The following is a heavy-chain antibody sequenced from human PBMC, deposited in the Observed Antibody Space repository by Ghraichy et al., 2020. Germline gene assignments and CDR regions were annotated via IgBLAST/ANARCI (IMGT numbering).Heavy chain of an antibody. Sequence: GGSLRLSCAASGFTFSSYGMHWVRQAPGKGLEWVAFIRYDGRNEGSNKYYADSVKGRFTISRDNSKNTVYLQMNSLRAEDTAVYYCAKDLGDSSGYWGGAHWGQGTLVTVSS. D-gene: IGHD3-22*01. CDR3: AKDLGDSSGYWGGAH. J-gene: IGHJ4*02. CDR2: IRYDGRNEGSNK. CDR1: GFTFSSYG. V-gene: IGHV3-30*02.